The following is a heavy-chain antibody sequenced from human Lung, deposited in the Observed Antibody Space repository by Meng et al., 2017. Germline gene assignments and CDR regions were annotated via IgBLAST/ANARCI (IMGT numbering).Heavy chain of an antibody. CDR2: ISTHNDNT. D-gene: IGHD4-17*01. CDR1: GYTFTIYA. CDR3: ARVSYGDYVDYFDY. V-gene: IGHV1-18*01. J-gene: IGHJ4*02. Sequence: ASVKVSCKASGYTFTIYAITWVRQARGQGLEWMGWISTHNDNTNYAQKFQGRVTMTTDTFTSTAYMELGSLRSDDTAVYYCARVSYGDYVDYFDYWGQGKRVNGAS.